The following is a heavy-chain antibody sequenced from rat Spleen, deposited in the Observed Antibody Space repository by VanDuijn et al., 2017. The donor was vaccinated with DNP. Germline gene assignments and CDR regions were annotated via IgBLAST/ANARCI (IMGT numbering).Heavy chain of an antibody. J-gene: IGHJ2*01. D-gene: IGHD1-7*01. Sequence: EVQLVESGGGLVQPGRSLKLSCAASGFTFSDYYMAWVRQAPTKGLEWVASISYDGGSTYYRDSVKGRFSISRDNAKNTQYLQMDSLRSEDTATYYCARHPQTTGIPDYWGQGVMVTVSS. V-gene: IGHV5-7*01. CDR1: GFTFSDYY. CDR2: ISYDGGST. CDR3: ARHPQTTGIPDY.